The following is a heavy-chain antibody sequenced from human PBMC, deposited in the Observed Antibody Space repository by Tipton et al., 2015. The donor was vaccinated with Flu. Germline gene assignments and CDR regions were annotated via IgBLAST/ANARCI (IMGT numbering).Heavy chain of an antibody. CDR3: ARAHRLTMIRGASPLGF. V-gene: IGHV4-38-2*02. CDR2: IHRSGTT. CDR1: GDSIGSRYF. Sequence: TLSLTCSVSGDSIGSRYFWGWIRQPPGKGLEWIGNIHRSGTTYYNPSLKSRVTMSVDTSKNQLSLKLSSVTAADTAVYYCARAHRLTMIRGASPLGFWGQGSLVTVSS. J-gene: IGHJ4*02. D-gene: IGHD3-10*01.